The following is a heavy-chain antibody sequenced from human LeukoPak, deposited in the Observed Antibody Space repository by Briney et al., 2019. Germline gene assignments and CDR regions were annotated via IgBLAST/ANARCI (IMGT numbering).Heavy chain of an antibody. CDR3: ARDNRGDYDLDS. V-gene: IGHV3-21*01. CDR2: ISTGSSYI. D-gene: IGHD4-17*01. CDR1: GFTFGSYS. Sequence: PGGSLRLSCVASGFTFGSYSMNWVRQAPGKGLEWVSSISTGSSYIYYADSVKGRFTISRDNAKNSLYLQMNSLRAEDTAVYYCARDNRGDYDLDSWGQGTLVTVSS. J-gene: IGHJ4*02.